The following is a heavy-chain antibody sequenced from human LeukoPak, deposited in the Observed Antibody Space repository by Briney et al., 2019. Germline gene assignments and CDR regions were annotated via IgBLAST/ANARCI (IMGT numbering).Heavy chain of an antibody. CDR3: AREWEQWFGIDY. D-gene: IGHD3-10*01. J-gene: IGHJ4*02. V-gene: IGHV3-48*03. CDR1: GFTFSSYE. Sequence: GGSLRLSCAASGFTFSSYEMSWVRQAPGKGLEWVSYISSSGSTIYYADSVKGRFTISRDNAKNSLYLQMNSLRAEDTAVYYCAREWEQWFGIDYWGQGTLVTVSS. CDR2: ISSSGSTI.